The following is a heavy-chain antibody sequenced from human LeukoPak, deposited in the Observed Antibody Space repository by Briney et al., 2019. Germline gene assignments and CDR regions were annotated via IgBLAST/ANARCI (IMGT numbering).Heavy chain of an antibody. V-gene: IGHV3-15*01. Sequence: GGSLRLSCAASGFTVSSNYMSWVRQAPGKGLEWVGRIKSKTDGGTTDYAAPVKGRFTISRDDSKNTLYLQMNSLKTEDTAVYYCTTRLRNAFDIWGQGTMVTVSS. J-gene: IGHJ3*02. CDR1: GFTVSSNY. CDR3: TTRLRNAFDI. D-gene: IGHD4-17*01. CDR2: IKSKTDGGTT.